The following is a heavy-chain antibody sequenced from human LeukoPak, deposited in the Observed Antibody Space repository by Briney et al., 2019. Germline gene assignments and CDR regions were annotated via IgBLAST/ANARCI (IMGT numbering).Heavy chain of an antibody. CDR3: ARPGERSRRDWNLDQ. CDR2: VYPRDSDT. CDR1: GYSFTNYW. Sequence: HGESLKISCKGSGYSFTNYWIGWVRQMPGKGLEWMGIVYPRDSDTRYSPSFQGQVTISADKSISTAYLQWSSLKASDTAVYYCARPGERSRRDWNLDQWGQGTLVTVSS. J-gene: IGHJ4*02. V-gene: IGHV5-51*01. D-gene: IGHD1-1*01.